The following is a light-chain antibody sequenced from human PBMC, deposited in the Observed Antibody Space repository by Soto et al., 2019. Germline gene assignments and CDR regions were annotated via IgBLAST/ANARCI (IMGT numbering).Light chain of an antibody. CDR2: ATS. V-gene: IGKV3-20*01. CDR3: QQYGNSPT. CDR1: QSVTAGY. Sequence: DIVLTQSPATLSLSPGESATLSCRASQSVTAGYFAWYQQKSCQAPRPIIYATSSRMTGVPDRFSGSGSGTDFTLTISRLEPEYFAVYFCQQYGNSPTFGKGTKVEIK. J-gene: IGKJ1*01.